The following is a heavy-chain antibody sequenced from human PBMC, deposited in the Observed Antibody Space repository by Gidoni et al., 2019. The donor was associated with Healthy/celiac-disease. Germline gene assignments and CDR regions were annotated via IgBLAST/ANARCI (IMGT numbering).Heavy chain of an antibody. J-gene: IGHJ4*02. Sequence: QLQLQESGPGLVKPSETLSLTCTVSGGSIRSSSYYWGWIRQPPGKGLEWIGSIYYSGSTYYNPSLKSRVTISVDTSKNQFSLKLSSVTAADTAVYYCARLYSSSSPYYFDYWGQGTLVTVSS. CDR1: GGSIRSSSYY. V-gene: IGHV4-39*07. D-gene: IGHD6-6*01. CDR3: ARLYSSSSPYYFDY. CDR2: IYYSGST.